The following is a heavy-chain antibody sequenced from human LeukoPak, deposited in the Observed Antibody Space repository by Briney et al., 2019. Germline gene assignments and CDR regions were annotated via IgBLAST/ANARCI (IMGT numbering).Heavy chain of an antibody. CDR2: IYYSGST. CDR1: GGSISSCGYY. J-gene: IGHJ4*02. D-gene: IGHD2/OR15-2a*01. Sequence: SQTLSLTCTVSGGSISSCGYYWSWIRQHPGKGLEWIGYIYYSGSTYYNPSLKSRVTISVDTSKNQFSLKLSSVTAADTAVYYCAGHHPRNTVDFWGQGTLVTVSS. CDR3: AGHHPRNTVDF. V-gene: IGHV4-31*03.